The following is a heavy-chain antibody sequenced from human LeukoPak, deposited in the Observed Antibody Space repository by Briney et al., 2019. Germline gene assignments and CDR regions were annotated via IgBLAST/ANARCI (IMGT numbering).Heavy chain of an antibody. D-gene: IGHD3-22*01. J-gene: IGHJ4*02. Sequence: GGSLRLSCVVSGFTFSTYAMSWVRQAPGKGLEWVSAISGNGGSTYYADSVKGRFTISRDNSKNMLYLQMNSLRAEDTAVYYCAKRHYVSSVYPNWGQGTLVTVSS. V-gene: IGHV3-23*01. CDR2: ISGNGGST. CDR3: AKRHYVSSVYPN. CDR1: GFTFSTYA.